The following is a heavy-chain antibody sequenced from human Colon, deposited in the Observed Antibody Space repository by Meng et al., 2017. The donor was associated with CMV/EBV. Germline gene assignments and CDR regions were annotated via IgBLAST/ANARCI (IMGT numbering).Heavy chain of an antibody. CDR1: GFPLSTYS. Sequence: GGSLRLSCAASGFPLSTYSMNWVRQAPGKGLEWVSCISSTSSHITYADSVKGRFTISRDNANNSLFLQMNNLRVEDTAMYDCTRGPRIPDDSWGQGTLVTVSS. J-gene: IGHJ5*01. CDR2: ISSTSSHI. CDR3: TRGPRIPDDS. V-gene: IGHV3-21*01.